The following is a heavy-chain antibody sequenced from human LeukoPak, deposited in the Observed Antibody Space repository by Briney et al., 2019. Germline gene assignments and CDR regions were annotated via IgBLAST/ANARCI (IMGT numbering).Heavy chain of an antibody. D-gene: IGHD2-2*01. V-gene: IGHV4-61*01. CDR2: IYYSGST. Sequence: PSETLSLTCTVSGXSVSSGSYYWSWIRQPPGKGLEWIGYIYYSGSTNYNPSLKSRVTISVDTPKNQFSLKLSSVTAADTAVYYCARELFGSSPYYFDYWGQGTLVTVSS. CDR3: ARELFGSSPYYFDY. J-gene: IGHJ4*02. CDR1: GXSVSSGSYY.